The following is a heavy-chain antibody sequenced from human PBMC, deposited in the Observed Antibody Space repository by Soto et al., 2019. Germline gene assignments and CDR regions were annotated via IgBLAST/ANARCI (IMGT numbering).Heavy chain of an antibody. J-gene: IGHJ4*02. CDR2: INSGGST. V-gene: IGHV3-66*01. CDR3: ARDSGYSYGPIDY. CDR1: GFTVSVNL. D-gene: IGHD5-18*01. Sequence: PGGSLRLSCAASGFTVSVNLMNWVRQGSGKGLEWVSVINSGGSTDYADSVKGGFTISRDISRNTLYLQMNSLRDEDMAVYYCARDSGYSYGPIDYWGQGTLVTVSS.